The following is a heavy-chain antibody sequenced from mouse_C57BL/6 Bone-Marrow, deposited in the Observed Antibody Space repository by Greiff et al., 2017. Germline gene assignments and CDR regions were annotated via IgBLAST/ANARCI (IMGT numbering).Heavy chain of an antibody. D-gene: IGHD2-1*01. CDR1: GFTFSSYG. CDR3: ASGTTLYYAMDY. CDR2: ISSGGSYT. Sequence: EVMLVESGGDLVKPGGSLKLSCAASGFTFSSYGMSWVRQTPDKRLEWVATISSGGSYTYYPDSVKGRFTISRDNAKNTLYLQMSSLKSEDTAMYYCASGTTLYYAMDYWGQGTSVTVSS. V-gene: IGHV5-6*01. J-gene: IGHJ4*01.